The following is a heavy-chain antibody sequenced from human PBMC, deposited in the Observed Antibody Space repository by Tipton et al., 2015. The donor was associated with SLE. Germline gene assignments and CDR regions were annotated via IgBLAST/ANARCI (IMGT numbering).Heavy chain of an antibody. V-gene: IGHV4-31*03. CDR2: IYFSGTT. CDR1: GASITSAGYY. Sequence: GLVKPSQTLSLNCSVSGASITSAGYYWSWMRHHPGKGLEWIGNIYFSGTTYYNPSLRSRVSISVDTSKDQFSLNLASVTAADTAIYYCASPGGGSGSFDAFDIWGQGTMVTVSS. D-gene: IGHD3-10*01. J-gene: IGHJ3*02. CDR3: ASPGGGSGSFDAFDI.